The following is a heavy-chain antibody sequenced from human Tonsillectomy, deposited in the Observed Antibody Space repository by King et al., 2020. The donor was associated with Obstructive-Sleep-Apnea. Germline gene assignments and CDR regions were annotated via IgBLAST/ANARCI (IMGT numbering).Heavy chain of an antibody. Sequence: VQLVESGGGVVQPGGSLSLSCAASGFTFSSYGMHWVRQAPGKGLEWVAFIRYDGSNKYYADSVKGRFTISRDNSKNTLYLQMNSLRAEDTAVYYCVYPSGSYYNDKYYYYGMDVWGQGTTVTVSS. CDR1: GFTFSSYG. CDR2: IRYDGSNK. J-gene: IGHJ6*02. CDR3: VYPSGSYYNDKYYYYGMDV. V-gene: IGHV3-30*02. D-gene: IGHD3-10*01.